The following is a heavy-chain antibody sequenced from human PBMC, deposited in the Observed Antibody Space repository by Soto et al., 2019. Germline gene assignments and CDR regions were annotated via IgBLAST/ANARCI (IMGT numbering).Heavy chain of an antibody. CDR2: MEWDDES. CDR1: GFSLTTRGMS. D-gene: IGHD3-22*01. V-gene: IGHV2-70*04. CDR3: ALVYSGNYCFFDF. J-gene: IGHJ4*01. Sequence: SGRTLVNPTQTLTLTCTFSGFSLTTRGMSVTWIRQPPGKALEWLARMEWDDESFYSTSLRTRLTVSKDTSKNQVVLTMTNMELGDTATYYGALVYSGNYCFFDFWGHGTLVTVPS.